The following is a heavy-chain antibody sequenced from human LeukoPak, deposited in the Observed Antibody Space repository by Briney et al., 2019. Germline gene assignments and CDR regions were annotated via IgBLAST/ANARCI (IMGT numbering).Heavy chain of an antibody. Sequence: GGSLRLSCGASGLTVSSYGMSWVRQAPGKGLEWVSTIIGSAVNTYYADSGKGRFTIPRDDSKNTVYLQMNSLRAEDTAVYSCAKYTSGTSYRGLDQWGQGTLVTVSS. J-gene: IGHJ4*02. V-gene: IGHV3-23*01. D-gene: IGHD3-10*01. CDR1: GLTVSSYG. CDR2: IIGSAVNT. CDR3: AKYTSGTSYRGLDQ.